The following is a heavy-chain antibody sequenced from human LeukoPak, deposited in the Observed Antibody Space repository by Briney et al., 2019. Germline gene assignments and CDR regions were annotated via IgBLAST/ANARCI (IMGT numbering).Heavy chain of an antibody. CDR3: AKVRAGSSHRVWSIDY. D-gene: IGHD3-10*01. CDR1: GFTFSSYA. J-gene: IGHJ4*02. CDR2: ISGSGGST. Sequence: PGGSLRLSCAASGFTFSSYAMSWVRQAPGKGLEWVSAISGSGGSTYYADSVKGRFTISRDNSKNTLYLQMNSLRAEDTAVYYCAKVRAGSSHRVWSIDYWGQGTLVTVSS. V-gene: IGHV3-23*01.